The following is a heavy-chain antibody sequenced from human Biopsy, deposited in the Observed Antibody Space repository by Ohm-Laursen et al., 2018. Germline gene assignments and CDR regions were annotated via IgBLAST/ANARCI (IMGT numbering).Heavy chain of an antibody. D-gene: IGHD3-16*01. V-gene: IGHV4-4*07. Sequence: GTLSLTCTVSGGSLSGYSWSWIRQPAGKGLEWIGQIYTSGITNYNPSLKSRVTISVDTSKNQFSLKLRSVTAADTAVYYCARAVDYYDPYYYYGLDVWGQGTTVTVSS. CDR3: ARAVDYYDPYYYYGLDV. CDR1: GGSLSGYS. J-gene: IGHJ6*02. CDR2: IYTSGIT.